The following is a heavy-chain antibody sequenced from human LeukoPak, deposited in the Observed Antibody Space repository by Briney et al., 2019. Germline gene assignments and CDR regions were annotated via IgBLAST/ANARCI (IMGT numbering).Heavy chain of an antibody. Sequence: ASVKVSCKASGGTFSSYAISWVRQAPGQGLEWMGGIIPIFGTANYAQKFQGRVTITADESTSTAYMELSSLRSEDTAVYYCAGSRGGSRHRWFDPWGQGTLVTVSS. V-gene: IGHV1-69*13. CDR2: IIPIFGTA. J-gene: IGHJ5*02. D-gene: IGHD2-15*01. CDR1: GGTFSSYA. CDR3: AGSRGGSRHRWFDP.